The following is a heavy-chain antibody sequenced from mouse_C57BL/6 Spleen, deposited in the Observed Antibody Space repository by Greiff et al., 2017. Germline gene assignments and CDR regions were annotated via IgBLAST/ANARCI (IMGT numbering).Heavy chain of an antibody. V-gene: IGHV1-18*01. CDR1: GYTFTDYN. J-gene: IGHJ1*03. Sequence: VQLKQSGPELVKPGASVKIPCKASGYTFTDYNMDWVKQSHGKSLEWIGDINPNNGGTIYNQKFKGEATLTVDKSSSTAYMELRSLTSEDTAVYYCARRGSRLNWYFDVWGTGTTVTVSS. D-gene: IGHD2-12*01. CDR3: ARRGSRLNWYFDV. CDR2: INPNNGGT.